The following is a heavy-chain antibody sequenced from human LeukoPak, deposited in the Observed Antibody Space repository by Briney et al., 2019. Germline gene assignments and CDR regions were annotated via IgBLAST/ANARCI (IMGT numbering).Heavy chain of an antibody. J-gene: IGHJ4*02. D-gene: IGHD4-17*01. CDR3: ARGKFYGDYFVRFDY. CDR1: GGSFSGYY. V-gene: IGHV4-34*01. Sequence: SETLSLTCAVYGGSFSGYYWLWIRQPPGKGLEWIGEINHSGSTNYNPSLKSRVTISVDTSKNQFSLKLSSVTAADTAVYYCARGKFYGDYFVRFDYWGQGTLVTVSS. CDR2: INHSGST.